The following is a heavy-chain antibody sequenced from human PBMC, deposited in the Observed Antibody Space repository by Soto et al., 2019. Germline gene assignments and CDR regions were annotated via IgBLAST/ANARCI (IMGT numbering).Heavy chain of an antibody. Sequence: GGFLRLSCAASGFTFSSYGRHWVRQAPGKGLEWVAVISYDGSNKYYADSVKGRFTISRDSSKNTLYLQMNSLRAEDTAVYYCAKAKNSSSWYCGMDVWGQGTTVTVSS. CDR3: AKAKNSSSWYCGMDV. V-gene: IGHV3-30*18. J-gene: IGHJ6*02. D-gene: IGHD6-13*01. CDR2: ISYDGSNK. CDR1: GFTFSSYG.